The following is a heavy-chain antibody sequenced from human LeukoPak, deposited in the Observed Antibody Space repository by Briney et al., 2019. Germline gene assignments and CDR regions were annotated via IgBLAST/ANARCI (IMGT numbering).Heavy chain of an antibody. D-gene: IGHD5-12*01. V-gene: IGHV1-2*02. CDR2: INPNSGGT. J-gene: IGHJ4*02. Sequence: GASVKVSCKASGYTFTGYYMHWVRQAPGQGLEWMGWINPNSGGTNYAQKFQGRVTMTRDTSISTAYMELSRLRSDDTAVYYCAREMLDIVATIISPFDYWGQGTLVTVSS. CDR1: GYTFTGYY. CDR3: AREMLDIVATIISPFDY.